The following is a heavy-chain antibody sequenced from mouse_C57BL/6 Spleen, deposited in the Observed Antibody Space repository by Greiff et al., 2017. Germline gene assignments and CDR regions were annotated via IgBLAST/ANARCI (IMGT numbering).Heavy chain of an antibody. Sequence: QVQLQQPGAELVKPGASVKVSCKASGYTFTSYWMHWVKQRPGQGLEWIGRIHPSDSDTNYNQKFTGKATLTVDKSSSTAYMQLSSLTSEASAVYYCAIRLLLDAMDYWGQGTSVTVSS. V-gene: IGHV1-74*01. CDR1: GYTFTSYW. CDR3: AIRLLLDAMDY. J-gene: IGHJ4*01. D-gene: IGHD2-3*01. CDR2: IHPSDSDT.